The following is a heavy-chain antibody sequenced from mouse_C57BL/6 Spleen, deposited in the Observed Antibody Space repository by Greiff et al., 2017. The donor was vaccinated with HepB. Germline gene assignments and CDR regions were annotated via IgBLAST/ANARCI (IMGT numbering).Heavy chain of an antibody. CDR3: ARGALTSFFDY. D-gene: IGHD1-1*01. CDR2: ISDGGSYT. Sequence: EVQLQESGGGLVKPGGSLKLSCAASGFTFSSYAMSWVRQTPEKRLEWVATISDGGSYTYYPDNVKGRFTISRDNAKNNLYLQMSHLKSEDTAMYYCARGALTSFFDYWGQGTTLTVSS. CDR1: GFTFSSYA. V-gene: IGHV5-4*01. J-gene: IGHJ2*01.